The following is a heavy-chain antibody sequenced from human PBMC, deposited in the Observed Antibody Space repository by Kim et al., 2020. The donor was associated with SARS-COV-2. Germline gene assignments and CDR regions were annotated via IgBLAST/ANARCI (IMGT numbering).Heavy chain of an antibody. Sequence: ASVKVSCKASGYTFTSYAMHWVRQAPGQRLEWMGWINAGNGNTKYSQKFQGRVTITRDTSASTAYMELSSLRSEDTAVYYCARVQTPGIAAAASYYYYYMDVWGKGTTVTVSS. V-gene: IGHV1-3*01. CDR3: ARVQTPGIAAAASYYYYYMDV. CDR1: GYTFTSYA. CDR2: INAGNGNT. D-gene: IGHD6-13*01. J-gene: IGHJ6*03.